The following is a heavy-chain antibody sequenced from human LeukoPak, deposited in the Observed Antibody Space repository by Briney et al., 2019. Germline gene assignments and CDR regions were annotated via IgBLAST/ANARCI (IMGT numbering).Heavy chain of an antibody. CDR1: GFTFRTYG. J-gene: IGHJ4*02. CDR2: IWYDGSNK. V-gene: IGHV3-33*01. Sequence: PGRSLRLSCAASGFTFRTYGMHWVRQAPGKGLEWVAVIWYDGSNKYYADSVKGRFTISRDNSKNTLYLQMNSLRVEDTAVYYCTTNQIMIREYYFDYWGQGTLVTVSS. D-gene: IGHD3-16*01. CDR3: TTNQIMIREYYFDY.